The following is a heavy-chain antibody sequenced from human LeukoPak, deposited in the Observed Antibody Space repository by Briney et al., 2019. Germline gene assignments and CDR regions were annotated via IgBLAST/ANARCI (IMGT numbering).Heavy chain of an antibody. CDR3: ARDKSTGWTGWFDP. Sequence: PGGSLRLSCAASGFTFSSYSMNWVRQAPGKGLEWVSSISSSSSSYIYYADSVKGRFTISRDNAKNSLYLQMNSLRAEDTAVYYCARDKSTGWTGWFDPWGQGTLVTVSS. V-gene: IGHV3-21*01. J-gene: IGHJ5*02. CDR1: GFTFSSYS. CDR2: ISSSSSSYI. D-gene: IGHD1-14*01.